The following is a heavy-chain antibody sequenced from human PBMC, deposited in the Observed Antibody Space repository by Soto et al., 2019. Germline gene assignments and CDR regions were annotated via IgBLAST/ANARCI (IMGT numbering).Heavy chain of an antibody. CDR3: ARDHHPSCSSTSCYSDD. Sequence: GGSLRLSCAASGFTFSSYSMNWFRQAPGKGLEWISYISSSSSTIYYADSVKGRFTISRDNAKNSLYLQMNSLRDEDTAVYYCARDHHPSCSSTSCYSDDWGQGTLVTVSS. CDR1: GFTFSSYS. J-gene: IGHJ4*02. D-gene: IGHD2-2*01. V-gene: IGHV3-48*02. CDR2: ISSSSSTI.